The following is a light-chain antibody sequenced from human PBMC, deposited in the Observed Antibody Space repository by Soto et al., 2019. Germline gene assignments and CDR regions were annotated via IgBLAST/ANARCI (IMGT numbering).Light chain of an antibody. V-gene: IGKV3-11*01. Sequence: EIVLTQSPATLSLSPGERATLSCRASQSVSSYLAWYQQKSGQTPRLLIYDASNRATGIPARFSGSGSGTDFTLTISSLEPEDSAVYYCQHRSNWLGTFGPGTKVDIK. J-gene: IGKJ3*01. CDR3: QHRSNWLGT. CDR1: QSVSSY. CDR2: DAS.